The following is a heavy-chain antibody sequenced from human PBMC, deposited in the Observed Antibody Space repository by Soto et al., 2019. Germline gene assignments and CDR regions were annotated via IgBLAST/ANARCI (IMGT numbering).Heavy chain of an antibody. CDR3: VQTTGWPGFDF. D-gene: IGHD6-19*01. Sequence: EVPLVESGGGLIQPGGSLRLSCAASGFSVSSKYMTWVRQAPGKGLEWVSVIYGGGTTYYADSVKGRFTISRDNTKNTLYHQMNSLRAEDAAVYYCVQTTGWPGFDFWGQGTLVTVSS. CDR1: GFSVSSKY. CDR2: IYGGGTT. V-gene: IGHV3-53*01. J-gene: IGHJ4*02.